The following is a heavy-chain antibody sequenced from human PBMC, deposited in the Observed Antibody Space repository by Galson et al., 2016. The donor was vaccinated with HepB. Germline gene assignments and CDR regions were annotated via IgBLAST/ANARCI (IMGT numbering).Heavy chain of an antibody. CDR2: ISGSGGST. V-gene: IGHV3-23*01. CDR3: AKCRSSDSTSCPNY. J-gene: IGHJ4*02. D-gene: IGHD2-2*01. Sequence: SLRLSCAVSGFTFINYAMTWVRQAPGKGLEWVSSISGSGGSTYYADSVKGRFTISRDNSKNTLYLQMNSLRAEDTALYFCAKCRSSDSTSCPNYWGQGTLVTVSS. CDR1: GFTFINYA.